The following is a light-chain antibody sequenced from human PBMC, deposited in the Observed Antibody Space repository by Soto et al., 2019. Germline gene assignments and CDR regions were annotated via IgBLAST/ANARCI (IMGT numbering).Light chain of an antibody. Sequence: EIVLTQSPATLSLSPGERATLSCRASQSVCTYLAWYQQKPGQAPRVLIYDASNRATGIPARFSGSGSGTDFTLTISSLEPEDFAVYYCQQRINWPPITFGRGTRLEIK. V-gene: IGKV3-11*01. J-gene: IGKJ5*01. CDR3: QQRINWPPIT. CDR1: QSVCTY. CDR2: DAS.